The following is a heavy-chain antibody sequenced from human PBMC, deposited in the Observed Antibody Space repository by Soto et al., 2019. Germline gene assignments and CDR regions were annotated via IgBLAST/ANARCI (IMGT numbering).Heavy chain of an antibody. D-gene: IGHD5-18*01. CDR3: ARGIVDTAMDPPNYYGMDV. Sequence: SETLSLSCAVSGGSISSGGSSWSWIRKPPGKGQEWIGYIYQSGSTHYNPSLKSRVTISVDKSKNQFSLKLSSVTAADTAVYYCARGIVDTAMDPPNYYGMDVWGQGTTVTVSS. V-gene: IGHV4-30-2*01. CDR1: GGSISSGGSS. J-gene: IGHJ6*02. CDR2: IYQSGST.